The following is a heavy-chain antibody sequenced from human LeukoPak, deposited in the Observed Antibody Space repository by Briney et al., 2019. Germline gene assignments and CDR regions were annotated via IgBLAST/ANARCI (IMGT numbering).Heavy chain of an antibody. V-gene: IGHV4-34*01. CDR3: ARVRKSFSGRFFSYAYYYYMDV. D-gene: IGHD1-26*01. J-gene: IGHJ6*03. CDR1: IGSFSDFH. Sequence: SETLSLTCAVYIGSFSDFHWSWIRQPPGKGLEWIAEINHSGSTNYNPSLKSRVTMSVDTSKNQFSLKLSSVTAADTAMYYCARVRKSFSGRFFSYAYYYYMDVWGKGTTVTVSS. CDR2: INHSGST.